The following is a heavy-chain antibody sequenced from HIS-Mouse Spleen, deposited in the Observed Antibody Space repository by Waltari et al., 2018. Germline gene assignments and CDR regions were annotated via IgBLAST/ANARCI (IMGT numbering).Heavy chain of an antibody. Sequence: EVQLLESGGGLVQPGGSLRLSCAASGFTFSSYAMSWFRQAPGKGLEWVSAISGSCGSTISRDNSKNTLYLQMNSLRAEDTAVYYCAKDRNWGSSGYFDYWGQGTLVTVSS. V-gene: IGHV3-23*01. D-gene: IGHD3-16*01. J-gene: IGHJ4*02. CDR3: AKDRNWGSSGYFDY. CDR1: GFTFSSYA. CDR2: ISGSCG.